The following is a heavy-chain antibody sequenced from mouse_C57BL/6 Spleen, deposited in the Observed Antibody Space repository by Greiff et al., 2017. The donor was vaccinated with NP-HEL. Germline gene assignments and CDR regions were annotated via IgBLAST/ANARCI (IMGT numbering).Heavy chain of an antibody. V-gene: IGHV1-47*01. CDR2: FHPYNDDT. J-gene: IGHJ2*01. CDR1: GYTFTTYP. D-gene: IGHD1-1*01. Sequence: LVESGAELVKPGASVKMSCKASGYTFTTYPIEWMKQNHGKSLEWIGNFHPYNDDTKYNEKFKGKATLTVEKSSSTVYLELSRLTSDDSAVYYCARGGYGSRSFFDYWGQGTTLTVSS. CDR3: ARGGYGSRSFFDY.